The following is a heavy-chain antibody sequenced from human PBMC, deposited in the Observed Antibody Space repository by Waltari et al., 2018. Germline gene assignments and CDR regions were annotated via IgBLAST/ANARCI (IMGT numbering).Heavy chain of an antibody. V-gene: IGHV1-3*01. CDR3: ARDWGGGDGYNYGY. D-gene: IGHD5-12*01. J-gene: IGHJ4*02. CDR1: GYTFTSYA. Sequence: QVQLVQSGAEVKKPGASVKVSCKASGYTFTSYAMHWVRQAPGQRLEWMGWINAGKGKTKKSQKVQGRGTSTRDKSARTGYMELSSLRSDDKAVYYCARDWGGGDGYNYGYWGQGTLVTVSS. CDR2: INAGKGKT.